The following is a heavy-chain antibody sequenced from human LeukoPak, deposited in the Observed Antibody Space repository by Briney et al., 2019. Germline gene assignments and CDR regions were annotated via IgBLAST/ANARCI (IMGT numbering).Heavy chain of an antibody. CDR1: GYTLTELS. D-gene: IGHD2-8*01. CDR2: FDPEDGET. J-gene: IGHJ6*03. V-gene: IGHV1-24*01. Sequence: GASVKVSCKVSGYTLTELSMHWVRQAPGKGLEWMGGFDPEDGETIYAQKFQGRVTMTEDTSTDTAYMELSSLRSEDTAIYFCARDRLFFTLPMAPFMDVWGKGTTVTISS. CDR3: ARDRLFFTLPMAPFMDV.